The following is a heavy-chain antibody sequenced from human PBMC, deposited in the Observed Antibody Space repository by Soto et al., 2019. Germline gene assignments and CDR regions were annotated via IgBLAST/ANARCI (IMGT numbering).Heavy chain of an antibody. D-gene: IGHD3-22*01. J-gene: IGHJ6*01. CDR1: VGSLRGYD. CDR2: INHSGSF. CDR3: ARTGSYYDSSGSYYYAMEV. Sequence: SETLSLTCHFYVGSLRGYDWNWIRHPPGKWLEWIGEINHSGSFSYTPSLKSRVTMSVDTSKNQFSLKLSSLTAADTAVYYCARTGSYYDSSGSYYYAMEVWGQGTTVSVSS. V-gene: IGHV4-34*01.